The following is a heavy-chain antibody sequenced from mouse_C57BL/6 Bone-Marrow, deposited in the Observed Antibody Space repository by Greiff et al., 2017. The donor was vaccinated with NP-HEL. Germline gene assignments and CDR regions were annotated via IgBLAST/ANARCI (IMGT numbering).Heavy chain of an antibody. J-gene: IGHJ3*01. V-gene: IGHV14-4*01. CDR1: GFNIKDDY. Sequence: EVQLQQSGAELVRPGASVKLSCTASGFNIKDDYMHWVKQRPEQGLEWIGWIDPANGDTEYASKFQGKATITADTSSNTAYLQLSSLTSEDTAVYYCTTESSAWFAYWGQGTLVTVSA. CDR3: TTESSAWFAY. CDR2: IDPANGDT.